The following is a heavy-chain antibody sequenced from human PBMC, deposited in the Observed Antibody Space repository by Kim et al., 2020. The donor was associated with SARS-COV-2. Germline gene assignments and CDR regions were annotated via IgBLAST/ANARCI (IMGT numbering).Heavy chain of an antibody. Sequence: GGSLRLSCAASEFSVSTKTMTWVRQAPGKGLEGVSIIYRNGTTYYADSVKGRFTNSRDTSKNTLYLHMDNLRADDTAVDYCAGDNYNNYWYKYWGQGTLVTVSA. J-gene: IGHJ4*02. V-gene: IGHV3-53*01. CDR2: IYRNGTT. CDR1: EFSVSTKT. D-gene: IGHD1-20*01. CDR3: AGDNYNNYWYKY.